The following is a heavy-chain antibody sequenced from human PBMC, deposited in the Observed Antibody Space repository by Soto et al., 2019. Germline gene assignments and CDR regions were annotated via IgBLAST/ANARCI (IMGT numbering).Heavy chain of an antibody. CDR3: AKDPNGDYIGAFDS. CDR2: ISVGGGIT. CDR1: GFTFSTYA. D-gene: IGHD4-17*01. J-gene: IGHJ4*02. Sequence: GGSLRLSCVGSGFTFSTYAMTWVRQAPGKGLEWVSAISVGGGITKYADSVKGRFTISRDNSKNTLYLQMNSLRAEDTARYYCAKDPNGDYIGAFDSWGQGT. V-gene: IGHV3-23*01.